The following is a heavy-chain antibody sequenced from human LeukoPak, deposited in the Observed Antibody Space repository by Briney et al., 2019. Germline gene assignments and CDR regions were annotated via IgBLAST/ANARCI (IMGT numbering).Heavy chain of an antibody. CDR1: GFTFSSYA. V-gene: IGHV3-30-3*01. CDR2: ISYDGSNK. CDR3: AREFYCSSTSCYFGYYYYGMDV. D-gene: IGHD2-2*01. J-gene: IGHJ6*02. Sequence: GGSLRLSCAASGFTFSSYAMHWVRQAPGKGLEWVAVISYDGSNKYYADSVKGRFTISRDNSKNTLYLQMNSLRAEDTAVYYCAREFYCSSTSCYFGYYYYGMDVWGQGTTVTVSS.